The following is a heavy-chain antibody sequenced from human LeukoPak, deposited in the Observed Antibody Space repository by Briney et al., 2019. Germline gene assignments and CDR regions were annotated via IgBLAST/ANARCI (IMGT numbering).Heavy chain of an antibody. CDR3: ARVGGNYYDSSGYQHDAFDI. CDR2: IYYSGST. Sequence: SETLSLTCTVSGGSISSYYWSWIRQPPGKGLAWIGYIYYSGSTNYNPSLKSRVTISVDTSKNQFSLKLSSVTAADTAVYYCARVGGNYYDSSGYQHDAFDIWGQGTMVTVSS. D-gene: IGHD3-22*01. CDR1: GGSISSYY. V-gene: IGHV4-59*12. J-gene: IGHJ3*02.